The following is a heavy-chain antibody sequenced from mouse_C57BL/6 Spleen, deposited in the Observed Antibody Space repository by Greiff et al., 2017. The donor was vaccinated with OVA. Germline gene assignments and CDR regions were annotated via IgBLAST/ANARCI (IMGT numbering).Heavy chain of an antibody. CDR3: AQLGRRYFDV. CDR2: INPNNGGT. D-gene: IGHD4-1*02. Sequence: EVQLQQSGPELVKPGASVKISCKASGYTFTDYYMNWVKQSHGKSLEWIGDINPNNGGTSYNQKFKGKATLTVDKSSSTAYMELRSLTSEDSAVYYCAQLGRRYFDVWGTGTTVTVSS. J-gene: IGHJ1*03. V-gene: IGHV1-26*01. CDR1: GYTFTDYY.